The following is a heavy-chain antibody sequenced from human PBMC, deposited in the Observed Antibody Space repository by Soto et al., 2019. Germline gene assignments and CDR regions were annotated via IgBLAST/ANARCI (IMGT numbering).Heavy chain of an antibody. CDR2: IKQDGSEK. CDR3: AREWIQDSSSSVPGVGHYYYYYMDV. D-gene: IGHD6-6*01. Sequence: PGGSLRLSCAASGFTFSSYWMSWVRQAPGKGLEWVANIKQDGSEKYYVDSVKGRFTISRDNAKNSLYLQMNSLRAEDTAVYYCAREWIQDSSSSVPGVGHYYYYYMDVWGKGTTVTVSS. J-gene: IGHJ6*03. V-gene: IGHV3-7*01. CDR1: GFTFSSYW.